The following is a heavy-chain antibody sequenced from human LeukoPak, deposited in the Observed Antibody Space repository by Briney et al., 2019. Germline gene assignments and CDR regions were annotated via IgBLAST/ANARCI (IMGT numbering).Heavy chain of an antibody. CDR1: GASITTYY. CDR3: ARQLYDSSGYPFDY. J-gene: IGHJ4*02. Sequence: SETLSLTCTVPGASITTYYWSWIRQPPGKGLEWIGYIYHSGSTKYNPSLKSRVTISVDTSKNQFSLRLSSVTAADTAVYYCARQLYDSSGYPFDYWGQGTLVTVSS. D-gene: IGHD3-22*01. CDR2: IYHSGST. V-gene: IGHV4-59*08.